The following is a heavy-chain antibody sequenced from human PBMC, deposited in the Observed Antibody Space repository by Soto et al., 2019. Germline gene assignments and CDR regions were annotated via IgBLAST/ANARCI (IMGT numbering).Heavy chain of an antibody. D-gene: IGHD1-1*01. CDR3: ATWHEREHAYDV. CDR2: LYDVDGS. J-gene: IGHJ3*01. CDR1: GLTISGKKY. Sequence: GGSLRLSCAAFGLTISGKKYVAWVRQAPGKGLEWVSALYDVDGSFYADSVKGRFTTSSDSSKTTVYLQINDLRPDDTAVYYCATWHEREHAYDVRGQGTTVTVS. V-gene: IGHV3-53*01.